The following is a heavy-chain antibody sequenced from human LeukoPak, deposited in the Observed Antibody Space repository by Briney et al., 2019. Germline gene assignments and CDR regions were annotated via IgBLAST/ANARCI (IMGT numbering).Heavy chain of an antibody. J-gene: IGHJ4*02. CDR1: GGTFSSYA. CDR2: IIPILGTA. CDR3: ARALVAATSRFDY. Sequence: SVKVSCKASGGTFSSYAISWVRQAPGQGLEWMGGIIPILGTANYAQKFQGRVTITADKSTSTAYMELSSLRSEDTAVYYCARALVAATSRFDYWGQGTLVTVSS. D-gene: IGHD2-15*01. V-gene: IGHV1-69*06.